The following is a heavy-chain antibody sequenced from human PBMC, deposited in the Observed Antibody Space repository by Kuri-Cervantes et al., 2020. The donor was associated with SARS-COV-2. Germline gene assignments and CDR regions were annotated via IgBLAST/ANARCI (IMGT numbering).Heavy chain of an antibody. CDR2: IQYDGSNK. D-gene: IGHD3-3*01. CDR1: GFTFSNYG. Sequence: GGSLRLSCAASGFTFSNYGMHWVRQAPGKGLEWVAFIQYDGSNKFYGDSLKGRFTISRDNAKNSLYLQMNSLRAEDTAVYYCARHPSTYYDFWSGYLDYWGQGTLVTVSS. J-gene: IGHJ4*02. CDR3: ARHPSTYYDFWSGYLDY. V-gene: IGHV3-30*02.